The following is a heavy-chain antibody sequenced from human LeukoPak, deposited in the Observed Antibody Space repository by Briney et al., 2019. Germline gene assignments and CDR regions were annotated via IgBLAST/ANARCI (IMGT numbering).Heavy chain of an antibody. CDR2: GLYTGNT. CDR1: GGSIAVNHYY. CDR3: AREHRSSKYFDS. V-gene: IGHV4-39*02. Sequence: PSETLSLACSVSGGSIAVNHYYWGWIRQPPGKGLEWIGSGLYTGNTYSNPSLRSRVTISVDTSKNEFSLKMNSVTAADTAVYYCAREHRSSKYFDSWGQGALMIVSS. D-gene: IGHD6-6*01. J-gene: IGHJ4*02.